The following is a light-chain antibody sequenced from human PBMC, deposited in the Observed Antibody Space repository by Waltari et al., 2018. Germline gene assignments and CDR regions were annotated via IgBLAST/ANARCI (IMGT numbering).Light chain of an antibody. Sequence: DIQLTQSPSTPSASLGDRVIISCRASQSISKWLAWYQQKPGKAQNLLNYKAPTLESGVPSRFSGSRSETDFTLTISSLQPDDFATYYCQQYNSYSLLTFGGGTKIEIK. CDR3: QQYNSYSLLT. CDR2: KAP. J-gene: IGKJ4*01. CDR1: QSISKW. V-gene: IGKV1-5*03.